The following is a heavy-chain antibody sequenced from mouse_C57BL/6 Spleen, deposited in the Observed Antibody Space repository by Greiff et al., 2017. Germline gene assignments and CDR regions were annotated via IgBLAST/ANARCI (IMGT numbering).Heavy chain of an antibody. Sequence: QVQLQQPGAELVRPGSSVKLSCKASGYTFTSYWMHWVKQRPIQGLEWIGNIDPSASETHYNQKFKDKDTLTVDKSSSTAYMQLSSLTSEDSAVYYCARIGYCSSSSWFAYWGQGTLVTVSA. D-gene: IGHD1-1*01. V-gene: IGHV1-52*01. J-gene: IGHJ3*01. CDR3: ARIGYCSSSSWFAY. CDR2: IDPSASET. CDR1: GYTFTSYW.